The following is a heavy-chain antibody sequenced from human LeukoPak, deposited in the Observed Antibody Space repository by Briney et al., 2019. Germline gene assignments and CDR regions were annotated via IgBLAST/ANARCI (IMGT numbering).Heavy chain of an antibody. CDR3: AKDSRWYGMDV. J-gene: IGHJ6*02. CDR1: GFTFSNYA. V-gene: IGHV3-23*01. D-gene: IGHD4-23*01. CDR2: ISGSGGKT. Sequence: LTGGSLRLSCAASGFTFSNYAMTWVRQAPGKGLEWVSAISGSGGKTYYADSVKGRFTVSRDNSNNTLYLQMNSLRAEDTAVYYCAKDSRWYGMDVWGLGTTVTVSS.